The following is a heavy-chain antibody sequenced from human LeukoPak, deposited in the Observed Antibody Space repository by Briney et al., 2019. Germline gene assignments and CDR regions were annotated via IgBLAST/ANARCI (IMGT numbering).Heavy chain of an antibody. J-gene: IGHJ4*02. CDR3: AGGGPIVATDY. Sequence: SETLSLTCAVYGGSFSVYYWSWIRQPPGKGLEWIGEINHSGSTNYNPSLKSRVTISVDTSKNHFSLKQSSVTAADTAVYYRAGGGPIVATDYWGQGTLVTVSS. CDR2: INHSGST. CDR1: GGSFSVYY. D-gene: IGHD5-12*01. V-gene: IGHV4-34*01.